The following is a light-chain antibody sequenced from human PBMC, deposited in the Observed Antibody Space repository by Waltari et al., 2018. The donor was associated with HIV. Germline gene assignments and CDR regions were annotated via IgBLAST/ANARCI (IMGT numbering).Light chain of an antibody. V-gene: IGKV1-33*01. CDR3: QQCRTLPNT. Sequence: DNQMTQAPPSLAVPLGDRVTIPCQACQDLRRYLSWFQQKAGKAPRLLIYDASSLQTGVPARFSGRRSGTHFTLTISSVQAEDVATYYCQQCRTLPNTFAGGTKVEIK. CDR2: DAS. J-gene: IGKJ4*01. CDR1: QDLRRY.